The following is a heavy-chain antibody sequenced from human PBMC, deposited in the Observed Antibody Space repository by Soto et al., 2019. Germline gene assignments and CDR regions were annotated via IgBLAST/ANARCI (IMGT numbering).Heavy chain of an antibody. V-gene: IGHV1-8*01. CDR1: GYTFTSYD. CDR3: ARGPSYDILTGYYLYYYYYGMDV. Sequence: GASVNVSCKASGYTFTSYDINWVRQATGQGLEWMGWMNPNSGNTGYAQKFQGRVTMTRNTSISTAYMELSSLRSEDTAVYYCARGPSYDILTGYYLYYYYYGMDVWGQGTTVTVSS. D-gene: IGHD3-9*01. CDR2: MNPNSGNT. J-gene: IGHJ6*02.